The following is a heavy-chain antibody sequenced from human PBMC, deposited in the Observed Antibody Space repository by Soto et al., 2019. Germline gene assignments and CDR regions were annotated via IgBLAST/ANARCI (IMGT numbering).Heavy chain of an antibody. Sequence: GGSLRLSIATSGFTFSNYWISWVRQAPGKGLEWVANIKQDGSDKYYVDSVRGRFTISRDNAKNSLYLQMNSLRAEDTAVYYCARPWNSDYTTDAFDIWGQGTMVTVSS. J-gene: IGHJ3*02. CDR1: GFTFSNYW. V-gene: IGHV3-7*01. CDR3: ARPWNSDYTTDAFDI. CDR2: IKQDGSDK. D-gene: IGHD3-3*01.